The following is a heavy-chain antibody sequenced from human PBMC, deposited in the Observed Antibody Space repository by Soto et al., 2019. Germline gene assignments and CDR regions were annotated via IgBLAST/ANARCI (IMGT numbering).Heavy chain of an antibody. J-gene: IGHJ3*02. CDR2: ISYDGSNK. V-gene: IGHV3-30-3*01. CDR3: AKDPLRGDSSGYPGDAFDI. Sequence: QVQLVESGGGVVQPGRSLRLSCAASGFTFSSYAMHWVRQAPGKGLEWVAVISYDGSNKYYADSVKGRFTISRDNSKNTLYLQMNSLRAEDTAVYYCAKDPLRGDSSGYPGDAFDIWGQGTMVTVSS. D-gene: IGHD3-22*01. CDR1: GFTFSSYA.